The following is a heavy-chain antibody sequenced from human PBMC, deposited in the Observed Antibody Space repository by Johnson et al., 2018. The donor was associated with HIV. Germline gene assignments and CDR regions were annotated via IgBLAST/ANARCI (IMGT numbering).Heavy chain of an antibody. J-gene: IGHJ3*02. V-gene: IGHV3-30*04. CDR3: AKPEGWQFLGSYGAFDI. D-gene: IGHD5-18*01. Sequence: QVQLVESGGGVVQPGRSLRVSCAASGFTFSTYAMHWVRQAPGKGLEWVAVISNDGSNKYYAQSVKGRFTISRDNSKNTLYLQMNSRRAEDTAVYYCAKPEGWQFLGSYGAFDIWGQGTMVTVSS. CDR2: ISNDGSNK. CDR1: GFTFSTYA.